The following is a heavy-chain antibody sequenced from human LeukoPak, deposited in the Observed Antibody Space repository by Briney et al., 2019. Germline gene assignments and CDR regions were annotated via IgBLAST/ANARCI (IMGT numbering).Heavy chain of an antibody. CDR1: GGTFTSYA. D-gene: IGHD5-24*01. CDR3: ARDSGDGYNYLDY. Sequence: SVKVSCKASGGTFTSYAISWVRQAPGQGLEWMGGIIPIFGTANYAQKFQGRVTITADESTSTAYMELRSLRSGDTAVYYCARDSGDGYNYLDYWGQGTLVTVSS. CDR2: IIPIFGTA. J-gene: IGHJ4*02. V-gene: IGHV1-69*01.